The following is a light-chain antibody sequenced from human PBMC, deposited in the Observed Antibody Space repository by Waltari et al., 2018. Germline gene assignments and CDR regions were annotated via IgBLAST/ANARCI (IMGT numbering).Light chain of an antibody. J-gene: IGLJ1*01. CDR2: EDT. V-gene: IGLV3-10*01. CDR3: YSSDSTGLRV. CDR1: ELPRKY. Sequence: SYELPQPPSVSVSPGQTARITCSGHELPRKYAYWFQQKSGQAPRLVIYEDTKRPSGIPERFSGSSSGTVATLTISGAQVDDEADYYCYSSDSTGLRVFGGGTTVVVL.